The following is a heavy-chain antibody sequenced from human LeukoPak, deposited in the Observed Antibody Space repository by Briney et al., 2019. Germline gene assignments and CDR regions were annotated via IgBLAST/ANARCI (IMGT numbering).Heavy chain of an antibody. CDR1: GFTFSSYA. J-gene: IGHJ4*02. CDR3: AKGVYYYDSSGYSYYFDY. V-gene: IGHV3-23*01. CDR2: ISGSGGIT. Sequence: GGSLRLSCAASGFTFSSYAMSWVRQAPGKGLEWVSAISGSGGITYYADSVKGRFTISRDNSKNMLYLQMNSLRAEDTAVYYCAKGVYYYDSSGYSYYFDYWGQGTLVTVSS. D-gene: IGHD3-22*01.